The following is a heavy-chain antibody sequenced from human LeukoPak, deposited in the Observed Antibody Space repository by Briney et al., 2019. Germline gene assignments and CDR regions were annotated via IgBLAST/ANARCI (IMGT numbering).Heavy chain of an antibody. J-gene: IGHJ4*02. Sequence: GGSLRLSCAASGFTFSSYWMSWVRQAPGKGLEWVANIKQDGSEKYYVDSVKGRFTISRDNAKNSLYLQMNSLRAEDTAVYYCARGGGYCGGDCYGIDYWGQGTLVTVSS. CDR1: GFTFSSYW. V-gene: IGHV3-7*01. D-gene: IGHD2-21*01. CDR3: ARGGGYCGGDCYGIDY. CDR2: IKQDGSEK.